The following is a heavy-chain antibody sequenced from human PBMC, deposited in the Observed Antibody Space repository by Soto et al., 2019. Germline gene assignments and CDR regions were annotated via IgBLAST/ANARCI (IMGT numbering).Heavy chain of an antibody. J-gene: IGHJ5*01. D-gene: IGHD3-22*01. V-gene: IGHV6-1*01. CDR2: TYYRSRWYF. CDR1: GDSVSTNSAT. CDR3: VRLIGNSWFDS. Sequence: SQTLSLTGAISGDSVSTNSATWDWIRQSPSRGPEWLGRTYYRSRWYFDYAVSVKSRITISPDISNNQVSLQLTSVTPDDTAIYYCVRLIGNSWFDSWGQGTLVTVSS.